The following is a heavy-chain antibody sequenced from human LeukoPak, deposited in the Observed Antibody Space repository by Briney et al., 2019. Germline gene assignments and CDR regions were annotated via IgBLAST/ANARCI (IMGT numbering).Heavy chain of an antibody. CDR2: ISAYNGNT. D-gene: IGHD2-15*01. J-gene: IGHJ4*02. CDR1: GYTFTSYG. CDR3: ASDRTSWGYCSGGSCLFDY. V-gene: IGHV1-18*04. Sequence: ASVKVSCTASGYTFTSYGSSWVRQAPGQGLEWMGWISAYNGNTNYAQKLQGRVTMTTDTSTSTAYMELRSLRSDDTAVYYCASDRTSWGYCSGGSCLFDYWGQGTLVTVSS.